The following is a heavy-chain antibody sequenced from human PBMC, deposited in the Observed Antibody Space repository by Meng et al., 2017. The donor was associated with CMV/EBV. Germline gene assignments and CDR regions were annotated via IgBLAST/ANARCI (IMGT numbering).Heavy chain of an antibody. CDR3: ARDTLGRGMDV. CDR1: GGSFSGYY. Sequence: SKTLSLTCAVYGGSFSGYYWSWIRQPPGKGLEWIGEINHSGSTNYNPSLKSRVTISVDTSKNQFSLKLSSVTAADTAVYYCARDTLGRGMDVWGQGTTVTVSS. V-gene: IGHV4-34*01. D-gene: IGHD1-26*01. J-gene: IGHJ6*02. CDR2: INHSGST.